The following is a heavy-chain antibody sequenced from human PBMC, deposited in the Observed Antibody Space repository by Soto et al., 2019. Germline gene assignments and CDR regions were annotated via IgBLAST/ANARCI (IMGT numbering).Heavy chain of an antibody. CDR2: IYHSGST. Sequence: SETLSLTCAVYGGSISSGGYSWSWIRQPPGKGLEWIGYIYHSGSTYYNPSLKIRVTISVDRSKNQFSLKLSSVTAADTAVCYCASGRWLRLYFEYWGQGTLVTVSS. CDR3: ASGRWLRLYFEY. J-gene: IGHJ4*02. D-gene: IGHD5-12*01. V-gene: IGHV4-30-2*01. CDR1: GGSISSGGYS.